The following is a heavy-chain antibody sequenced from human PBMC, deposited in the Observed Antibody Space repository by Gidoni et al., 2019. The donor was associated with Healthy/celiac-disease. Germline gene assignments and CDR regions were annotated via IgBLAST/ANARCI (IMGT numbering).Heavy chain of an antibody. CDR1: GGSISSSSYY. CDR2: IYYSGST. CDR3: ARHVFTAMAPHNWFDP. J-gene: IGHJ5*02. D-gene: IGHD5-18*01. Sequence: QLQLQESGPGLVKPSETLSLTCTVSGGSISSSSYYWGWIRQPPGKGLEWIGSIYYSGSTYYNPSLKSRVTISVDTSKNQFSLKLSSVTAADTAVYYCARHVFTAMAPHNWFDPWGQGTLVTVSS. V-gene: IGHV4-39*01.